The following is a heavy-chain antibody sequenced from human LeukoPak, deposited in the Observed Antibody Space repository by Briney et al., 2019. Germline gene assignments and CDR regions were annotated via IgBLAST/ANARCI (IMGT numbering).Heavy chain of an antibody. CDR2: IYYSGST. CDR1: GGSISSYY. J-gene: IGHJ4*02. V-gene: IGHV4-59*01. CDR3: ARMISSGWFTPFDY. D-gene: IGHD6-19*01. Sequence: SETLSLTCTVSGGSISSYYWSWIRQPPGKGLEWIGCIYYSGSTNYNPSLKSRVTISVDTSKNQFSLKLSSVTAADTAVYYCARMISSGWFTPFDYWGQGTLVTVSS.